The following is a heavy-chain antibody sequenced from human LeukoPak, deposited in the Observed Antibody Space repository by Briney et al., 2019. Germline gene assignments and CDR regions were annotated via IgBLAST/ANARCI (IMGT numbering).Heavy chain of an antibody. D-gene: IGHD3-22*01. CDR1: GFTFSSYS. Sequence: PGGSLRLSCAASGFTFSSYSMNWVRRAPGKGLEWVSYITSSSSTMYYADSVKGRFTISRDNAKNSLYLQMNSLRAEDTAVYYCARGYLSSYYYGAFDIWGLGTLVTVSS. V-gene: IGHV3-48*04. CDR2: ITSSSSTM. J-gene: IGHJ3*02. CDR3: ARGYLSSYYYGAFDI.